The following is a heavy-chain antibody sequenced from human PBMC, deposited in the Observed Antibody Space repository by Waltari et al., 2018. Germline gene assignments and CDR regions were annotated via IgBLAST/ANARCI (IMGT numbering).Heavy chain of an antibody. CDR2: FNNDGSTT. J-gene: IGHJ4*02. CDR3: ARSVYPYYFDY. CDR1: GFTFSDCW. V-gene: IGHV3-74*01. Sequence: EVQLVESGGGLVQPGGSLRLSCAASGFTFSDCWMPLVRQVPGKGLVWVSRFNNDGSTTAYADSVKGRFTISRDNVKNMLFLQMNSLRAEDTAIYYCARSVYPYYFDYWGQGTLVTVSS.